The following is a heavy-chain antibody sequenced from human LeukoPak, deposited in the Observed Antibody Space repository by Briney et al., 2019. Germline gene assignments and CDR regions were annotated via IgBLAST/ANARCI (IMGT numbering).Heavy chain of an antibody. CDR3: ARQTLSYDILTGYSRPTYFDY. D-gene: IGHD3-9*01. CDR2: IAPSDSYT. V-gene: IGHV5-10-1*01. CDR1: GYSFTSYW. J-gene: IGHJ4*02. Sequence: GESLNISCKGSGYSFTSYWISWVRQMRGKGLEWMGRIAPSDSYTNYNPSFQGHVTISADKSISTAYLQWSSLKASDTAMYYCARQTLSYDILTGYSRPTYFDYWGQGTLVTVSS.